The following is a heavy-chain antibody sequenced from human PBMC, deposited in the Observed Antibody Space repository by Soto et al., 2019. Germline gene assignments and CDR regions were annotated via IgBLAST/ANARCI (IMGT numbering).Heavy chain of an antibody. CDR2: VHHDRGGT. CDR3: ARGAQGFFPVSGIYFYFDH. V-gene: IGHV1-2*02. J-gene: IGHJ4*02. Sequence: ASVQVSCKTSGYIFTDHLSHRVRQSPAQGLQWVGWVHHDRGGTNVAQAFQDRVTMTADTSITTAYMDLARLRPDDTAIFDCARGAQGFFPVSGIYFYFDHWGQGTPVTVSS. D-gene: IGHD3-22*01. CDR1: GYIFTDHL.